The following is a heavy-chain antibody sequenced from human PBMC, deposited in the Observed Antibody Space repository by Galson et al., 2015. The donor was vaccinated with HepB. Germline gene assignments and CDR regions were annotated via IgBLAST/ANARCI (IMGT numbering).Heavy chain of an antibody. CDR1: GYTFNSYD. Sequence: SVKVSCKASGYTFNSYDITWVRQAPGQGLEWMGWVSAYNGNTNYAQKLHDRVTMTTDTSTSTAYMELRSLRSDDTAVYYCARVPYGDYVDSWGQGTLVTVSS. CDR2: VSAYNGNT. V-gene: IGHV1-18*01. J-gene: IGHJ4*02. D-gene: IGHD4-17*01. CDR3: ARVPYGDYVDS.